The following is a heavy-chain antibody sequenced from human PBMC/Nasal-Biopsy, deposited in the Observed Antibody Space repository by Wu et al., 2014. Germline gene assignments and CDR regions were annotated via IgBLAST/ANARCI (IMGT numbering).Heavy chain of an antibody. V-gene: IGHV3-30*03. CDR1: GFTFSAYG. J-gene: IGHJ4*02. CDR3: VGGVVYGDYIFDH. Sequence: LRLSCAASGFTFSAYGMHWVRQAPGKGLEWVAFISYDIVDKECGDSVKGRCTVSRDNTKDTLHLQMNSLRVDDTAVYYCVGGVVYGDYIFDHWGQGTLVTVSS. CDR2: ISYDIVDK. D-gene: IGHD4-17*01.